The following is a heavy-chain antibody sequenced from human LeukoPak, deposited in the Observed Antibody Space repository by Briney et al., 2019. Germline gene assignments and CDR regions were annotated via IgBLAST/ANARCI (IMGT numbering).Heavy chain of an antibody. D-gene: IGHD1-14*01. CDR2: IYTTGST. J-gene: IGHJ6*02. CDR3: ARTRITLGLSAGMDV. CDR1: GDSISGYS. V-gene: IGHV4-4*08. Sequence: SETLSLTCTVSGDSISGYSWSWIRQPPGRGLECIGDIYTTGSTNNNPSLQSRVTISVYTSKNQVSLKLSSVTAADTAVYYCARTRITLGLSAGMDVWGQGTTVTVSS.